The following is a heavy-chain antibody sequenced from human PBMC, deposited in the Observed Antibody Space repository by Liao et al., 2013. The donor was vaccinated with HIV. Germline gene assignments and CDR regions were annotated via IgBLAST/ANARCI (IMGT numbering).Heavy chain of an antibody. CDR2: INHSGST. CDR1: GGSFSGYY. CDR3: ARGFPLYYDILTGYYKGAFDI. V-gene: IGHV4-34*01. J-gene: IGHJ3*02. Sequence: QVQLQQWGAGLLKPSETLSLTCAVYGGSFSGYYWSWIRQPPGKGLEWIGEINHSGSTNYNPSLKSRVTISVDTSKNQFSLKLSSVTAADRAVYYCARGFPLYYDILTGYYKGAFDIWGQGTMVTVSS. D-gene: IGHD3-9*01.